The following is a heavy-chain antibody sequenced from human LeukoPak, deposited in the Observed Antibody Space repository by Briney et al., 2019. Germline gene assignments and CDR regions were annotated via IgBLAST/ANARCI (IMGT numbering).Heavy chain of an antibody. V-gene: IGHV4-59*01. J-gene: IGHJ5*02. CDR3: ARDNSVGETAWWFDP. CDR1: GGSISSYY. Sequence: SETLSLTCTVSGGSISSYYWSWIRQPPGKGLEWIGYIYYSGSTNYNPSLKSRVTISVDTSKNQFSLKLSSVTAADTAVYYCARDNSVGETAWWFDPWGQGTLVTVSS. D-gene: IGHD1-26*01. CDR2: IYYSGST.